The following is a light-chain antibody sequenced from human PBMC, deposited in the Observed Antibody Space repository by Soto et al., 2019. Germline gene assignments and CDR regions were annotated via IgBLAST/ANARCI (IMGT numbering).Light chain of an antibody. CDR1: NSDVGGYNY. J-gene: IGLJ2*01. Sequence: QSALTQPRSMSGSPGQSVTISCTGTNSDVGGYNYVSWYQQHPGKAPKLMIYDVTKRPSGVPDRVSGSKSGNTASLTISGLQAEDEGDYHCCSYAGSYTSLFGGGTKLTVL. V-gene: IGLV2-11*01. CDR2: DVT. CDR3: CSYAGSYTSL.